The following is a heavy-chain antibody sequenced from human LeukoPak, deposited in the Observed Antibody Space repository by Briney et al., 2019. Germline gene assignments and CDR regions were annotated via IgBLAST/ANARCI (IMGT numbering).Heavy chain of an antibody. J-gene: IGHJ5*02. V-gene: IGHV4-34*01. CDR2: INHSGST. Sequence: SSETLSLTCAVYGGSFSGYYWSWIRQPPGKGLEWVGEINHSGSTNYNPSLKSRVTISVDTSKNQFSLKLSSVTAADTAVYYCATRTRNPLFSRQLPTTPWGQGTLVTVSS. CDR3: ATRTRNPLFSRQLPTTP. D-gene: IGHD4-11*01. CDR1: GGSFSGYY.